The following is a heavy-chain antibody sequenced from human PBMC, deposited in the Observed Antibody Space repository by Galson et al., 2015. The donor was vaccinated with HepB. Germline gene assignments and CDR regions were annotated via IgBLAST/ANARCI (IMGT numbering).Heavy chain of an antibody. V-gene: IGHV5-51*01. CDR2: IYPGDSDT. CDR1: GYSFTNYW. CDR3: ALKRVGGQPFDY. J-gene: IGHJ4*02. Sequence: QSGAEVKKPGESLKISCGASGYSFTNYWIGWVRQTPGKGLEWMGFIYPGDSDTRYSPSFQGQVTISADKSITTAYLQWTSLKASDTAMYYCALKRVGGQPFDYWGPGAQVIVSS. D-gene: IGHD2-15*01.